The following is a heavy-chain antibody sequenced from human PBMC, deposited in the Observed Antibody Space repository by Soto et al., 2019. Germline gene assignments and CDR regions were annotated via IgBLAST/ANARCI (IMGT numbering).Heavy chain of an antibody. J-gene: IGHJ3*02. CDR3: ARDGYCSGGSCYSRSAFDI. D-gene: IGHD2-15*01. CDR1: GFTFSSYS. Sequence: GGSLRLSCAASGFTFSSYSMNWVRQAPGKGLEWVSSISSSSSYIYYADSVKGRFTISRDNAKNSLYLQMNSLRAEDTAVYYCARDGYCSGGSCYSRSAFDIWGQGTMVTVSS. CDR2: ISSSSSYI. V-gene: IGHV3-21*01.